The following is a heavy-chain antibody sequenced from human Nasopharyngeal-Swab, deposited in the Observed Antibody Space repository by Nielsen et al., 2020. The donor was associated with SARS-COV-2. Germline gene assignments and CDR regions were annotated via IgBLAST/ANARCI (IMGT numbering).Heavy chain of an antibody. CDR2: VLYDGNDK. D-gene: IGHD2-2*01. CDR1: GFTFSSFH. Sequence: SLKISCEASGFTFSSFHMHWVRQAPGKGLEWVAVVLYDGNDKYYADSVKGRFTISRDNAKNTVYLQMNSLRVEDTAVYYCVTIGSMGFDPWGQGTLVTVSS. J-gene: IGHJ5*02. V-gene: IGHV3-30-3*01. CDR3: VTIGSMGFDP.